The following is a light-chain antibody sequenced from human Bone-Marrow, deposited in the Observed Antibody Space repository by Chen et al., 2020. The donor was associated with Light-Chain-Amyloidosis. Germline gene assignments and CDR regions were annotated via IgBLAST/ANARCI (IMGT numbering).Light chain of an antibody. CDR2: EVS. J-gene: IGLJ2*01. CDR1: SSDVGNYKF. Sequence: QSALTQPASVSGSPGQSISISCTGTSSDVGNYKFVSWYQPYSGKAPKLMIYEVSKRPSGISDRFSGSKSGNTASLTISGLQTEDEADYYCCSYATGGTFVFGGGTKLTVL. CDR3: CSYATGGTFV. V-gene: IGLV2-23*02.